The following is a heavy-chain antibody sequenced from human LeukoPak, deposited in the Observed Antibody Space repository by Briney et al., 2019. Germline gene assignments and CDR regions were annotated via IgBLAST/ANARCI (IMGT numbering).Heavy chain of an antibody. CDR1: GYTFTGYY. D-gene: IGHD1-26*01. V-gene: IGHV1-2*02. CDR3: ARGRVGATTNFDY. J-gene: IGHJ4*02. Sequence: GASVKVSCKASGYTFTGYYMHWVRQAPGQGLEWMGWINPNSGGTNYAQKFQGRVTMTRDTSISTAYVELSRLRSDDTAVYYCARGRVGATTNFDYWGQGTLVTVSS. CDR2: INPNSGGT.